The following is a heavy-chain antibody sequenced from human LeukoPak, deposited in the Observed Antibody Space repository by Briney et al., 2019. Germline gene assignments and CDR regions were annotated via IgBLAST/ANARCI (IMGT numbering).Heavy chain of an antibody. D-gene: IGHD3-10*01. CDR1: GGTFISYA. V-gene: IGHV1-69*13. J-gene: IGHJ4*02. CDR2: IIPIFGTA. CDR3: ARVGERDPYEKYRFDY. Sequence: SVKVSCKASGGTFISYAISWVRQAPGQGLEWMGGIIPIFGTANYAQKFQGRVTITADESTSTAYMELSSLRSEDTAVYYCARVGERDPYEKYRFDYWGQGTLVTVSS.